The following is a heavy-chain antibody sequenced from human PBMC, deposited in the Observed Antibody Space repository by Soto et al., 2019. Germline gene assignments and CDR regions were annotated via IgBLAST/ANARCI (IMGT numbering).Heavy chain of an antibody. V-gene: IGHV3-48*02. CDR3: ARVYKWELPTPPYYYYGMDV. CDR2: ISSSSSTI. J-gene: IGHJ6*02. D-gene: IGHD1-26*01. Sequence: EVQLVESGGGLVQPGGSLRLSCAASGFTFSSYSMNWVRQAPGKGREWVSNISSSSSTIYYADSVKGRFTISRDNAKNSLYLQMNSLRDEDTAVYYCARVYKWELPTPPYYYYGMDVWGQGTTVTVSS. CDR1: GFTFSSYS.